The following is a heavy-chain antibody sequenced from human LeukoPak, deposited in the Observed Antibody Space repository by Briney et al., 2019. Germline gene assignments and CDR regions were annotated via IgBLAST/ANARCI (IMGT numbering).Heavy chain of an antibody. Sequence: ASVQVSFKASGYTFTSYHMDWVRQAPGQGLEWMGIINPSGDSTTNAQKFQGRVTVTRDTSTSTVYMELSSLRSEDTAVYYCARFGYSYGSDYWGQGTLVTVSS. CDR3: ARFGYSYGSDY. CDR1: GYTFTSYH. J-gene: IGHJ4*02. D-gene: IGHD5-18*01. V-gene: IGHV1-46*01. CDR2: INPSGDST.